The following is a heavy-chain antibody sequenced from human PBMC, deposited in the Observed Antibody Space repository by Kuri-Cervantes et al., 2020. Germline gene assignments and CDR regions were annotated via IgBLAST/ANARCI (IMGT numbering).Heavy chain of an antibody. CDR1: VYTFTIYA. V-gene: IGHV1-3*01. CDR3: ARDHYDILTGYVGLYYYYYIDV. CDR2: INAGNDNT. D-gene: IGHD3-9*01. Sequence: SENVSCKASVYTFTIYAMHWVRQAPGQRLEWMGWINAGNDNTNYSQKFHGRVTSTRETSASTAYMELSSLRSEDMSVYYCARDHYDILTGYVGLYYYYYIDVWGKGTTVTVSS. J-gene: IGHJ6*03.